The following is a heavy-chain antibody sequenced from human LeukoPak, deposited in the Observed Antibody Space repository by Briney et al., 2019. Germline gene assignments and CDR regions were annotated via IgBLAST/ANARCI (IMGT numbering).Heavy chain of an antibody. J-gene: IGHJ4*02. Sequence: AGGSLRLSCAASGFTFSSYEMNWVRQAPGKGLEWVSYISSSSSTIYYADSVKGRFTISRDNAKNSLYLQMNSLRAEDTAVYYCAREGYSPYWGQGTLVTVSS. CDR3: AREGYSPY. CDR1: GFTFSSYE. V-gene: IGHV3-48*01. D-gene: IGHD6-13*01. CDR2: ISSSSSTI.